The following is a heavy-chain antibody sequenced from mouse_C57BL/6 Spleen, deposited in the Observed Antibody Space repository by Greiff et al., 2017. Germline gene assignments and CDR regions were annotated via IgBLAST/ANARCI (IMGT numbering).Heavy chain of an antibody. CDR3: ARAITTVVAGNAMDY. Sequence: VQLQQSGTELVKPGASVQLSCKASGYTFTSYWMHWVKQRPGQGLEWIGNINPSNGGTNYNEKFKSKATLTVDKSSSTAYMQLSSLTSEDSAVYYCARAITTVVAGNAMDYWGQGTSVTVSS. V-gene: IGHV1-53*01. D-gene: IGHD1-1*01. CDR2: INPSNGGT. CDR1: GYTFTSYW. J-gene: IGHJ4*01.